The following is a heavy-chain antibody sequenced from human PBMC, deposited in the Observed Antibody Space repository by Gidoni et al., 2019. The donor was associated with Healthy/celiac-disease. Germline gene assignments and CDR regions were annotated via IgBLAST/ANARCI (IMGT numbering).Heavy chain of an antibody. Sequence: EVQLLESGGGLVQPGGSLRLSCAASGFTFSSYAMSWVRQAPGTGLEWVSAISGSGGSTYYADSVKGRFTISRDNSKNTLYLQMNSLRAEDTAVYYCAKDRKYCSSTSCSTTNDAFDIWGQGTMVTVSS. CDR1: GFTFSSYA. CDR2: ISGSGGST. J-gene: IGHJ3*02. D-gene: IGHD2-2*01. V-gene: IGHV3-23*01. CDR3: AKDRKYCSSTSCSTTNDAFDI.